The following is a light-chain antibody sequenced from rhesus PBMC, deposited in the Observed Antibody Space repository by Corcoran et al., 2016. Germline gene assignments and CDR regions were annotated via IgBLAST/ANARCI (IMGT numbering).Light chain of an antibody. V-gene: IGLV5-83*02. Sequence: QPVLTQPTSLSASPGASARLTCTLTSGISVGVHRVFWFQQKPGSPPRYLLSYYTDSNNHQGSGVPSRFSASKDLSANAGILIISGLQSEDEAAYHCMIWHNKTYIFGPGTRLTVL. CDR3: MIWHNKTYI. J-gene: IGLJ1*01. CDR1: SGISVGVHR. CDR2: YYTDSNN.